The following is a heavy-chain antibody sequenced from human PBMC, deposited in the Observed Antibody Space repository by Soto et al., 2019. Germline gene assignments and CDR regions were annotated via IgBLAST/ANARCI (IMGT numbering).Heavy chain of an antibody. CDR1: GYTFTHFF. D-gene: IGHD3-10*01. V-gene: IGHV1-46*03. Sequence: QVHLVQSGAEVKKPGASVKISCKASGYTFTHFFMHWVRQAPGQGLEWMGIINPNGGSTNYARRFQGRLTVTRDTSTSTVYMELSSLRSEDTAVYYCARDSQTYQYASGGFYGDWGQGTLVTVSS. CDR2: INPNGGST. J-gene: IGHJ4*02. CDR3: ARDSQTYQYASGGFYGD.